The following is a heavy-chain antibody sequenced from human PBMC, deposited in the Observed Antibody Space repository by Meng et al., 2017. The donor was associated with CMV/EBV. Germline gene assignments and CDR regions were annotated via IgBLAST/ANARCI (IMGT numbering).Heavy chain of an antibody. CDR3: AKDKGYYGSGRFKYYFDY. Sequence: SLKISCAASGFTFDDYAMHWVRQAPGQGLEWVSGISWNSGSIGYADSVKGRFTISRDNAKNSLYLQMNSLRAEDTALYHCAKDKGYYGSGRFKYYFDYWGQGTLVTVSS. D-gene: IGHD3-10*01. CDR2: ISWNSGSI. J-gene: IGHJ4*02. CDR1: GFTFDDYA. V-gene: IGHV3-9*01.